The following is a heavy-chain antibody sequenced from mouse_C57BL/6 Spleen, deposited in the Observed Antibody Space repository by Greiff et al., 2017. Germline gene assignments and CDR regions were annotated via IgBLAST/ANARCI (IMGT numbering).Heavy chain of an antibody. CDR1: GFTFSDYY. CDR2: INYDGSST. J-gene: IGHJ2*01. D-gene: IGHD2-4*01. CDR3: AREDDYDDYFDY. V-gene: IGHV5-16*01. Sequence: EVQLMESEGGLVQPGSSMKLSCTASGFTFSDYYMAWVRQVPEKGLEWVANINYDGSSTYYLDSLKSRFIISRDNAKNILYLQMSSLKSEDTATYYCAREDDYDDYFDYWGQGTTLTVSS.